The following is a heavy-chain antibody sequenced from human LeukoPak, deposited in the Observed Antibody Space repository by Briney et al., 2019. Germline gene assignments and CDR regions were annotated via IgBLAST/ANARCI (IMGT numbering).Heavy chain of an antibody. CDR2: IFYNGNT. V-gene: IGHV4-59*01. CDR1: GGSIGGYF. CDR3: ARVRSSWYGDGAFDI. Sequence: SETLSLTCTVSGGSIGGYFWSWLRQPPGKGLEWVGWIFYNGNTNYNSSLKSRLTMSVDASKNQFYLKLNSVTAADTAVYYCARVRSSWYGDGAFDIWGQGTMVTVSS. J-gene: IGHJ3*02. D-gene: IGHD6-13*01.